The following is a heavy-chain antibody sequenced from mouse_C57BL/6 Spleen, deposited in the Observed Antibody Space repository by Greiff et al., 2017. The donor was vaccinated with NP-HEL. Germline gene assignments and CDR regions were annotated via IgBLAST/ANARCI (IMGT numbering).Heavy chain of an antibody. CDR1: GFTFSDAW. CDR2: IRNKANNHAT. D-gene: IGHD2-4*01. V-gene: IGHV6-6*01. J-gene: IGHJ4*01. CDR3: TRNDYDGGGYAMDY. Sequence: EVQLQQSGGGLVQPGGSMKLSCAASGFTFSDAWMDWVRQSPEKGLEWVAEIRNKANNHATYYAESVKGRFTISRDDSKSSVYLQMNSLRAEDTGIYYCTRNDYDGGGYAMDYWGQGTSVTVSS.